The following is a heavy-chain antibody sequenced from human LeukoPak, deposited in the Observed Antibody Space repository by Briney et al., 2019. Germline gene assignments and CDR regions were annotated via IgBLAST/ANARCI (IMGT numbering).Heavy chain of an antibody. Sequence: GGSLRLSCAASGITLRNYAMSWVRQAPGKGLEWVSGISGSGDSSYYADSVKGRLTISRDNSKNTLYLQMNSLRAEDTAVYYCARAGVVSGSYLFRYYYYYMDVWGKGTTVTVSS. CDR3: ARAGVVSGSYLFRYYYYYMDV. J-gene: IGHJ6*03. CDR2: ISGSGDSS. CDR1: GITLRNYA. D-gene: IGHD3-16*02. V-gene: IGHV3-23*01.